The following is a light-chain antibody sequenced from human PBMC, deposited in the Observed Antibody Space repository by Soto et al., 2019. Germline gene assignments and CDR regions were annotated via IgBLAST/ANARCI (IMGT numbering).Light chain of an antibody. CDR2: LGS. V-gene: IGKV2-28*01. CDR1: QSLLQRSGYHY. J-gene: IGKJ1*01. Sequence: DIVLTQSPLSLPVTPGEPASISCGSSQSLLQRSGYHYLDWYLQKPGQSPQLLIYLGSNRATGVPDRFSGSGSGTDFTLKISRVEAEDVGVYYCLHALQPPPAFGQGTKVEIK. CDR3: LHALQPPPA.